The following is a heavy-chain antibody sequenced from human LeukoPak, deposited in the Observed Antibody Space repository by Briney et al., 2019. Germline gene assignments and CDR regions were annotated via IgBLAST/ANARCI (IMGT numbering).Heavy chain of an antibody. CDR2: IYTTGST. CDR1: GGSISSYY. Sequence: SETLSLTCTVSGGSISSYYWSWVRQPAGKGLEWIGRIYTTGSTNYNPSLKSRVTMSVDTSKNQFSLTLSSVTAADTAVYYCARTHSSRYNWFDPWGQGTLVTVSS. D-gene: IGHD6-13*01. V-gene: IGHV4-4*07. CDR3: ARTHSSRYNWFDP. J-gene: IGHJ5*02.